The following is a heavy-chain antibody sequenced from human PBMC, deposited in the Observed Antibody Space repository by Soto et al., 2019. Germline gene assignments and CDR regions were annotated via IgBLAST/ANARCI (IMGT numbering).Heavy chain of an antibody. CDR3: ASIVVVVAAQGSWFDP. Sequence: QVQLQESGPGLVRPSQTLSLTCTVSGGSISSGGYYWSWIRQHPGKGLEWIGYIYYSGSTYYNPSLTSRVTISVDTSKNQFSLKLSSVTAADTAVYYCASIVVVVAAQGSWFDPWGQGTLVTVSS. CDR1: GGSISSGGYY. V-gene: IGHV4-31*03. CDR2: IYYSGST. D-gene: IGHD2-15*01. J-gene: IGHJ5*02.